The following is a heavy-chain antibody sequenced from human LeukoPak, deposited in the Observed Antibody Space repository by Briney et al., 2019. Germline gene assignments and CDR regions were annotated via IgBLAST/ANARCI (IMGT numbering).Heavy chain of an antibody. D-gene: IGHD3-10*01. V-gene: IGHV4-59*02. CDR3: ARDSGHGSGSYYDY. CDR2: IYYSGST. J-gene: IGHJ4*02. Sequence: PSETLSLTCTVSGGSVSSYYWSWIRQPPGKGLEWIGYIYYSGSTNYNPSLKSRVTISVDTSKNQFSLKLSSVTAADTAVYYCARDSGHGSGSYYDYWGQGTLVTVSS. CDR1: GGSVSSYY.